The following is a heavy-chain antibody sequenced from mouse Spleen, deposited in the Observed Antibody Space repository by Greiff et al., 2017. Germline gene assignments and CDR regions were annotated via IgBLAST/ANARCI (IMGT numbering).Heavy chain of an antibody. CDR2: IDPSDSYT. CDR1: GYTFTSYW. CDR3: ARGRSLGTFDY. J-gene: IGHJ2*01. Sequence: VQLQQPGAELVMPGASVKLSCKASGYTFTSYWMHWVKQRPGQGLEWIGEIDPSDSYTNYNQKFKGKATLTVDKSSSTAYMQLSSLTSEDSAVYYCARGRSLGTFDYWGQGTTLTVSS. D-gene: IGHD3-3*01. V-gene: IGHV1-69*01.